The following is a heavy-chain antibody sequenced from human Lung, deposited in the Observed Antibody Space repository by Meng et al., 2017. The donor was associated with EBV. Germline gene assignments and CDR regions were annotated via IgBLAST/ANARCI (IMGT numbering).Heavy chain of an antibody. Sequence: QVQLQQWGAGTLKPSETLSLTCGVSGRSFSSSYWSWIRQPPGKGLEWIGQINYSGITNYNPSLKSRVTISVDTSKNQCSLSLNSVTAADTAVYYCARGGTSSAPFDYWGQETLVTVSS. J-gene: IGHJ4*02. CDR2: INYSGIT. V-gene: IGHV4-34*01. D-gene: IGHD2-2*01. CDR3: ARGGTSSAPFDY. CDR1: GRSFSSSY.